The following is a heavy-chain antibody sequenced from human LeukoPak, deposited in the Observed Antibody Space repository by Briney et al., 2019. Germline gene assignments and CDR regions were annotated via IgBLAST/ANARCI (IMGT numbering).Heavy chain of an antibody. Sequence: GGSLRLSCAASGFTFSSYAMSWVRQAPGKGLEWVSAISGSGGSTYYADSVKGRFTISRDNSKNTLYLQMNSLRAEDTAVYYCAKDRLLWFGELLSPFDYWGREPWSPSPQ. CDR1: GFTFSSYA. CDR3: AKDRLLWFGELLSPFDY. D-gene: IGHD3-10*01. J-gene: IGHJ4*02. V-gene: IGHV3-23*01. CDR2: ISGSGGST.